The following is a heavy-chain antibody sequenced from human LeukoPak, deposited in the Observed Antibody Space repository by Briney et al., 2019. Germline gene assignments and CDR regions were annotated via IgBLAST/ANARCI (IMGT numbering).Heavy chain of an antibody. Sequence: GGSLRLSCTASGFTFGDYAMSWVRQAPGKGLEWVGFIRSKAYGGTTEYAASVKGRFTISRDDSKSIAYPQMNSLKTEDTAVYYCTRDWDPWGQGTLVTVSS. CDR2: IRSKAYGGTT. V-gene: IGHV3-49*04. CDR1: GFTFGDYA. D-gene: IGHD1-26*01. CDR3: TRDWDP. J-gene: IGHJ5*02.